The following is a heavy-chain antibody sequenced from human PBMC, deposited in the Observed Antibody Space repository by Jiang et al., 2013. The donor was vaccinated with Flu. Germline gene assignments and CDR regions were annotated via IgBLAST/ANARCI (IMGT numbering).Heavy chain of an antibody. CDR1: GFTFSSYA. D-gene: IGHD3-10*01. V-gene: IGHV3-23*01. CDR2: IGGSSGNT. Sequence: QLLESGGGLVRPGGSLRLSCAASGFTFSSYAMSWVRQAPGKGLEWVSGIGGSSGNTYYADSVKGRFTISRDNSKNTLYLQMNSLRAEDTAVYYCAKGGPYFNRGDYFDYWGQGTLVTVSS. CDR3: AKGGPYFNRGDYFDY. J-gene: IGHJ4*02.